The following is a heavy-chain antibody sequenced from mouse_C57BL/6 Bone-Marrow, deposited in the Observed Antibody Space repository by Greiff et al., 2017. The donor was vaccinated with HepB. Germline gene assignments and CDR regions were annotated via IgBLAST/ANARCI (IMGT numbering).Heavy chain of an antibody. D-gene: IGHD1-2*01. CDR1: GFTFSDYG. J-gene: IGHJ2*01. CDR3: ARRLGFYYFDY. Sequence: DVMLVESGGGLVKPGGSLKLSCAASGFTFSDYGMHWVRQAPEKGLEWVAYISSGSSTIYYADTVKGRFTISRDNAKNTLFLQMTSLRSEDTAMYYCARRLGFYYFDYWGQGTTLTVSS. V-gene: IGHV5-17*01. CDR2: ISSGSSTI.